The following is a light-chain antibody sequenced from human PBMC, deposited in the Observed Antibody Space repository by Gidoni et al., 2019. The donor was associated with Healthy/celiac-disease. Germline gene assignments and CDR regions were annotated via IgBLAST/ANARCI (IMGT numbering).Light chain of an antibody. Sequence: DIQMTQTPSSLSASVADRVTIPRRASQSISSYLNWYQQKPEKAPKLLIYAASSLQSGVPSRFSGSGSGTDFTLTISSLQPEDFATYYCQQSYSTPGTFGQGTKLEIK. CDR1: QSISSY. V-gene: IGKV1-39*01. CDR2: AAS. CDR3: QQSYSTPGT. J-gene: IGKJ2*02.